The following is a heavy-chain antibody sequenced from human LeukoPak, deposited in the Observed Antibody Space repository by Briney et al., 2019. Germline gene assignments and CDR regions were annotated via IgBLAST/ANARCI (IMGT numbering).Heavy chain of an antibody. CDR1: GFTFSTNY. CDR3: ARDLNYYDSSGYGH. D-gene: IGHD3-22*01. J-gene: IGHJ4*02. V-gene: IGHV3-53*01. CDR2: IYSGGSP. Sequence: GGTLRLSCAASGFTFSTNYMSWLRQAPGKGLEGVSVIYSGGSPYYADSVKGRFTISRDNSKSTPYLQMNSLRAEDTAVYYCARDLNYYDSSGYGHWGQGTLVTVSS.